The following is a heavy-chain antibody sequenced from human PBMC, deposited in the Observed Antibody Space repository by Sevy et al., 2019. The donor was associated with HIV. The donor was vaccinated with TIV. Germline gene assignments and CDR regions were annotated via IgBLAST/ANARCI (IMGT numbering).Heavy chain of an antibody. Sequence: GGSLRLSCAASGFTFSNAWMSWVRQAPGKGLEWVGRIKSKTDGGTTDYAAPVKGRFTISRDDSKNTLYLQMNSLKTEDTAVYYGTTDRDDFWIGGYFQHWGQGTLVTVSS. CDR2: IKSKTDGGTT. CDR3: TTDRDDFWIGGYFQH. V-gene: IGHV3-15*01. D-gene: IGHD3-3*01. J-gene: IGHJ1*01. CDR1: GFTFSNAW.